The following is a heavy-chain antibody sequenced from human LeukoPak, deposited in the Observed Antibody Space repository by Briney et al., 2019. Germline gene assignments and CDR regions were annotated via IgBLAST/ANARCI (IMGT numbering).Heavy chain of an antibody. D-gene: IGHD5-24*01. CDR1: GYTFTSYG. Sequence: ASVKVSCKASGYTFTSYGINWVRQATGQGLEWMGWMNPNSGNTGYAQKFRGRVTMTRNTSISTAYMELSSLRSEDTSVYYCARARRGMATIHDYYFDYWGQGTLVTVSS. CDR3: ARARRGMATIHDYYFDY. CDR2: MNPNSGNT. V-gene: IGHV1-8*01. J-gene: IGHJ4*02.